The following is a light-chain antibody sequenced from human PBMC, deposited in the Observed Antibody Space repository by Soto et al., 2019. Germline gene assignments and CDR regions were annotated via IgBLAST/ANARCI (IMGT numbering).Light chain of an antibody. V-gene: IGKV3-20*01. J-gene: IGKJ1*01. CDR3: LQYGSSVWT. CDR1: QSVSNNY. Sequence: EIVFTQSPGTLSLSPGERATLSCRASQSVSNNYLAWYQQKPGQAPRLLIYGASSRETGIPDRFSGSGAGTEFTLTIPRLEPEDVAVDYCLQYGSSVWTFCQGTKVDIK. CDR2: GAS.